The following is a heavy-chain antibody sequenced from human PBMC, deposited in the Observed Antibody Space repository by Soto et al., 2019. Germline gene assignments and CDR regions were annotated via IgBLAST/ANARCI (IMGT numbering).Heavy chain of an antibody. CDR1: GFNFSSYS. Sequence: EVQLVESGGGLVKPGGSLRLSCAASGFNFSSYSMNWVRQAPGKGLEWVSSISSSSSYIYYADSVKGRFTISRDNAKNSLYLQMNSLRAEDTSVYYCARGLHYYDGSGYYFPWGQGTMVTVSS. D-gene: IGHD3-22*01. CDR2: ISSSSSYI. V-gene: IGHV3-21*01. J-gene: IGHJ4*02. CDR3: ARGLHYYDGSGYYFP.